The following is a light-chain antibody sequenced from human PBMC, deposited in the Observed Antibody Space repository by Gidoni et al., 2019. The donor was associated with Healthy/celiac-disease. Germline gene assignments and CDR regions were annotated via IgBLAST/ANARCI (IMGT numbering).Light chain of an antibody. J-gene: IGLJ2*01. Sequence: QSALTQPRPVSGSPGQSVTISCTGTSSDVGGYNYVSWYQQHPGKAPKLMIYDVSKRPSGVPDRFSGSKSGNTASLTISGLQAEDEADYYCCSYAGSSLFGGGTKLTVL. CDR3: CSYAGSSL. CDR2: DVS. CDR1: SSDVGGYNY. V-gene: IGLV2-11*01.